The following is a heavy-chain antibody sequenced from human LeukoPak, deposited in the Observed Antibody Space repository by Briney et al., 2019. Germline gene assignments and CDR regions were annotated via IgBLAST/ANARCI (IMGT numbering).Heavy chain of an antibody. V-gene: IGHV4-39*01. D-gene: IGHD1-26*01. J-gene: IGHJ5*02. CDR2: IYYSGNT. CDR3: ARGQGATVPQVGKNWFDP. Sequence: PSETLSLTCTVSGDSISSSNSYWGWIRQPPGKGLEWIGSIYYSGNTYYNASLKSRVTISVDTSKNQFSLKLISVTAADTAVYYCARGQGATVPQVGKNWFDPWGQGTRVIVSS. CDR1: GDSISSSNSY.